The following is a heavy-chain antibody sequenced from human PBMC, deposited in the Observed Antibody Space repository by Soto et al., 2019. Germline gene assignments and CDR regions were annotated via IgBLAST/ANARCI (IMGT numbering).Heavy chain of an antibody. V-gene: IGHV4-31*03. CDR1: GGSISSGGYY. Sequence: PSETLSLTCTVSGGSISSGGYYWSWIRQHPGKGLEWIGYIYYSGSTYYNPSLKSRVTISVDTSKNQFSLKLSSVTAADTAVYYCARDRGAAAGWDYYYYGMDVWGQGTKVTVSS. CDR2: IYYSGST. CDR3: ARDRGAAAGWDYYYYGMDV. J-gene: IGHJ6*02. D-gene: IGHD6-13*01.